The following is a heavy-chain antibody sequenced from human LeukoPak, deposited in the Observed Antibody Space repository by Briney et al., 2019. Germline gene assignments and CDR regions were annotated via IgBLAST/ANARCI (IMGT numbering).Heavy chain of an antibody. D-gene: IGHD5-12*01. J-gene: IGHJ4*02. Sequence: PGGSLRLSCAASGFTFSSYEMNWVRQAPGKGLEWVSSISSSSSYIYYADSVKGRFTISRDNAKNSLYLQMNSLRAEDTAVYYCARGGSGYDSDWVDYWGQGTLVTVSS. CDR2: ISSSSSYI. V-gene: IGHV3-21*01. CDR3: ARGGSGYDSDWVDY. CDR1: GFTFSSYE.